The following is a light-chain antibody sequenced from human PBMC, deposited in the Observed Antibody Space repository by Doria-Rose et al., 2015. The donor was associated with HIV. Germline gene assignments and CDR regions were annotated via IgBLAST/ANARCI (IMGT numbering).Light chain of an antibody. CDR3: SSYTSSSTLVV. J-gene: IGLJ2*01. Sequence: IQPASVSGSPGQSITISCTGTSSDVGGYNFVSWYQQHPGKAPKLMIYEVSNRPSGISDRFSGSKSGNTASLTISGLQAEDEADYYCSSYTSSSTLVVFGGGTKLTVL. CDR1: SSDVGGYNF. V-gene: IGLV2-14*01. CDR2: EVS.